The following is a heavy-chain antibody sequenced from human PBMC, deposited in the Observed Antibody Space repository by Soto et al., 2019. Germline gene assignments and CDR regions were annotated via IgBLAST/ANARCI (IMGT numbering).Heavy chain of an antibody. D-gene: IGHD1-26*01. V-gene: IGHV4-39*01. CDR1: GGSISSSSYY. CDR3: ARITGRELRSAGSYYFDY. CDR2: IYYSGST. J-gene: IGHJ4*02. Sequence: SETLSLTCTVSGGSISSSSYYWGWIRQPPGKGLEWIGSIYYSGSTYYNPSLKSRVTISVDTSKNQFSLKLSSVTAADTAVCYCARITGRELRSAGSYYFDYWGQGTLVTVSS.